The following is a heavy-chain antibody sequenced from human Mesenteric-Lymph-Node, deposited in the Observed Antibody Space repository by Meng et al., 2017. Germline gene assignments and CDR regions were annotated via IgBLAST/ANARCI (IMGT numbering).Heavy chain of an antibody. D-gene: IGHD3-10*01. CDR2: INHTGNT. Sequence: ESLKISCAVYGGSFSAYYWIWVRQPPGKGLEWIGEINHTGNTNYNPSLKSRLTISIDTSTNQFSLKLTSVTAADTAVYYCARAPYGSGSVYFDYWGQGTLVTVSS. V-gene: IGHV4-34*01. CDR1: GGSFSAYY. J-gene: IGHJ4*02. CDR3: ARAPYGSGSVYFDY.